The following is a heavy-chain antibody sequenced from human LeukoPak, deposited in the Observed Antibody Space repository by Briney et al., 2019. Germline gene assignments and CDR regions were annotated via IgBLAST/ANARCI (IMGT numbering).Heavy chain of an antibody. Sequence: GGSLRLSCSASGFTFSHYGMHCVRGAPGEALVYVSAISSDGGSTYYADSVKGRFTISRDNSRNTLYLQMSSLRAEDTAVYYCVKDLNIAVAFPDVWGQGTLVTV. D-gene: IGHD6-19*01. V-gene: IGHV3-64D*09. CDR3: VKDLNIAVAFPDV. CDR1: GFTFSHYG. J-gene: IGHJ4*02. CDR2: ISSDGGST.